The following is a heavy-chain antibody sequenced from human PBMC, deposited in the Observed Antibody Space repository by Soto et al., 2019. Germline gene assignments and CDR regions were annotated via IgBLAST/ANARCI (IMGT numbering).Heavy chain of an antibody. CDR2: INSDGSST. V-gene: IGHV3-74*01. CDR3: ARDPTYFYDSSGYYDY. Sequence: GGSLRLSCAAPGFTFSSYWMHWVRQAPGKGLVWVSRINSDGSSTTYADSVKGRFTISRDNAKNTLYLQMNSLRAEDTAVYYCARDPTYFYDSSGYYDYWGQGTLVTVSS. CDR1: GFTFSSYW. D-gene: IGHD3-22*01. J-gene: IGHJ4*02.